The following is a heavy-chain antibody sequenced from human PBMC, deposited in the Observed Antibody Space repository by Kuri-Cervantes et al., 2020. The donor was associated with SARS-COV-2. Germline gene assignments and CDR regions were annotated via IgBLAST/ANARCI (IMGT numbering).Heavy chain of an antibody. CDR1: GFTFSSYG. D-gene: IGHD3-22*01. Sequence: GESLKISCAASGFTFSSYGMHWVRQAPGRGLEWVAFIRYDGSNKYYADSVKGRFTISRDNSKNTLYLQMNSLRAEDTAVYYCAKVDSGYYYSGGNYWGQGTLVTVSS. J-gene: IGHJ4*02. V-gene: IGHV3-30*02. CDR2: IRYDGSNK. CDR3: AKVDSGYYYSGGNY.